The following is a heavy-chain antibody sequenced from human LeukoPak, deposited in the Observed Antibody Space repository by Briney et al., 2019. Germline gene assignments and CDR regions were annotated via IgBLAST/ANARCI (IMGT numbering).Heavy chain of an antibody. Sequence: SETLSLTCTVSGGSISSYYWSWIRQPPGKGLEWIGYLYGSGSTNYNPSLKSRVTISVDTSKNQFSLKLTSVTAADTAVYYCARDGTGIAVAGTFDYWGQGTLVTVSS. CDR2: LYGSGST. D-gene: IGHD6-19*01. CDR1: GGSISSYY. J-gene: IGHJ4*02. CDR3: ARDGTGIAVAGTFDY. V-gene: IGHV4-59*01.